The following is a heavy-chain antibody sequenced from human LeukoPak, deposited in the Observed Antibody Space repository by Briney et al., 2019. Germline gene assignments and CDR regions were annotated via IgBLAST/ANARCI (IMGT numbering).Heavy chain of an antibody. V-gene: IGHV1-18*01. D-gene: IGHD3-10*01. Sequence: EASVKVSCKTSDNTFSYFGITWVRQAPTQGLEWMGWISAYNGKTNYAQKLQGRVTMTTDTSTNTAYMELRSLISDDTAVYYCAGTVGNEGSGPHYSYNYFYMDVWGQGTTVIVSS. CDR2: ISAYNGKT. CDR3: AGTVGNEGSGPHYSYNYFYMDV. J-gene: IGHJ6*03. CDR1: DNTFSYFG.